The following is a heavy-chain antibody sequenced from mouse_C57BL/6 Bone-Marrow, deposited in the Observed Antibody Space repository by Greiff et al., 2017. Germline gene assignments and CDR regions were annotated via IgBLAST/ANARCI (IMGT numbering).Heavy chain of an antibody. D-gene: IGHD2-4*01. V-gene: IGHV1-50*01. Sequence: QVQLQQPGAELVKPGASVKLSCKASGYTFTSYWMQWVKQRPGQGLEWIGEIDPSDSYNNYNQKFKGKATLTVDTSSSTAYMQLSSLTSEDSAVYYCARRGLRGYDMDYWGQGTSVTVSS. CDR2: IDPSDSYN. J-gene: IGHJ4*01. CDR1: GYTFTSYW. CDR3: ARRGLRGYDMDY.